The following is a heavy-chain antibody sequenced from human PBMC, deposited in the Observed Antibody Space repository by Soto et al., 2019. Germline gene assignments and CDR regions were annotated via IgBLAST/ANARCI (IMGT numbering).Heavy chain of an antibody. CDR1: GGSISNSSYY. CDR2: IYYSGST. Sequence: TSETLSLTCTVSGGSISNSSYYWGWIRQPPGKGLEWIGSIYYSGSTYYNPSLKSRVTISVDTSKNQFSLKLSSVTAADTAVYYCARQVVRGVIIKEYYFDYWGQGTLVTVSS. CDR3: ARQVVRGVIIKEYYFDY. J-gene: IGHJ4*02. V-gene: IGHV4-39*01. D-gene: IGHD3-10*01.